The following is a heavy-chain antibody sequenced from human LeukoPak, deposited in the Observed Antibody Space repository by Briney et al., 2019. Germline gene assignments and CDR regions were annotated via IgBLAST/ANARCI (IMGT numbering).Heavy chain of an antibody. V-gene: IGHV4-39*07. CDR2: IYYSGST. CDR1: GGSISSSSYY. J-gene: IGHJ6*03. CDR3: ARVKAAAGRAYYYYMDV. Sequence: SETLSLTCTVSGGSISSSSYYWGWIRQPPGKGLEWIGSIYYSGSTNYNPSLKSRVTISVDTSKNQFSLKLSSVTAADTAVYYCARVKAAAGRAYYYYMDVWGKGTTVTVSS. D-gene: IGHD6-13*01.